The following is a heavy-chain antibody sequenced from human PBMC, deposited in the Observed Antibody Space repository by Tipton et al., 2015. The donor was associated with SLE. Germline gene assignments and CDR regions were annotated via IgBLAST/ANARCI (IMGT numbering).Heavy chain of an antibody. J-gene: IGHJ4*02. V-gene: IGHV3-53*01. CDR3: ATFGADSA. D-gene: IGHD3-10*01. Sequence: SLRLSCAVSRFNVGNNHTTWVRQAPGKGLEWVSFIQNDGRTYYADSVKGRFTISRDNSKNTLYLHLNSLRAEDTAVYYCATFGADSAWGPGTPVTVSS. CDR2: IQNDGRT. CDR1: RFNVGNNH.